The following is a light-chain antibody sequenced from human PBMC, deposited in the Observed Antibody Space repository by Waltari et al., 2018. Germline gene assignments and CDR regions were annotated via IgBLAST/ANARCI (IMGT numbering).Light chain of an antibody. J-gene: IGKJ1*01. CDR2: KAS. Sequence: DIQMTQPPSTLSASGGDRVTITCRASQSISSGLAWYQQKPGKAPKLLIYKASSLQSGVPSRFSGSGSGTEFTLTISSLQPDDFATYYCQQYNSYPWTFGQGTKVEIK. CDR3: QQYNSYPWT. CDR1: QSISSG. V-gene: IGKV1-5*03.